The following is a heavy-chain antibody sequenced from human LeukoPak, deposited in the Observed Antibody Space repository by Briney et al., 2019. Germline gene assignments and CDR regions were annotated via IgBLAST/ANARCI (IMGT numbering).Heavy chain of an antibody. CDR2: ITDSGRST. Sequence: PGGSLRLSCTASRFTFSTYGMSWVRQAPGKGLEWVSSITDSGRSTYYADSVKGRFTIPRDNSKDTLYLQMNSLRAEDTAVYYCISYYDSRLDWGQGTLVTVSS. D-gene: IGHD3-22*01. CDR1: RFTFSTYG. CDR3: ISYYDSRLD. J-gene: IGHJ4*02. V-gene: IGHV3-23*01.